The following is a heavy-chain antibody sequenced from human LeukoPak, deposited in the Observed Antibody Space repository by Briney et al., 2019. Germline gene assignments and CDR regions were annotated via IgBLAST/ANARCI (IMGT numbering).Heavy chain of an antibody. V-gene: IGHV3-23*01. CDR3: AKAGIYDYVWGSYLVD. Sequence: GESLRLSCAASGFTFSTSGMSWVRQAPGKGLEWVSTITGSGGSTYYADSVKGRFTISRDNSKNTLYLQMNSLRAEDTAVYYCAKAGIYDYVWGSYLVDWGQGILVTVSS. CDR1: GFTFSTSG. D-gene: IGHD3-16*01. CDR2: ITGSGGST. J-gene: IGHJ4*02.